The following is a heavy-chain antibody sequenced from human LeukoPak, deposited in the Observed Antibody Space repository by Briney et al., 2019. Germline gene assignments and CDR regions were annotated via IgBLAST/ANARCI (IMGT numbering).Heavy chain of an antibody. CDR3: ARLWGAVSGYFDY. CDR2: IWYDGSDK. D-gene: IGHD6-19*01. V-gene: IGHV3-33*01. CDR1: GYSFSRHG. J-gene: IGHJ4*02. Sequence: GGSLRLSCAVSGYSFSRHGMHWVRQAPGKGLEWVAAIWYDGSDKYYAASVKGRFTISRDNSKNMLYLQMDSLRAEDTALYYCARLWGAVSGYFDYWGQGTLVTVSS.